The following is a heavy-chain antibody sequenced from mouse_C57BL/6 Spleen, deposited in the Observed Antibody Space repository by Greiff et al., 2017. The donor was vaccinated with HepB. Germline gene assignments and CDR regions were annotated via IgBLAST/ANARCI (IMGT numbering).Heavy chain of an antibody. Sequence: VQLQQSGPELVKPGASVKISCKASGYAFSSSWMNWVKQRPGKGLEWIGRIYPGDGDTNYNVKFKGKATLTADKSSSTAYMQLSSLTSEDSAVYFCASTVVATGFDVWGTGTTVTVSS. CDR2: IYPGDGDT. J-gene: IGHJ1*03. CDR3: ASTVVATGFDV. CDR1: GYAFSSSW. V-gene: IGHV1-82*01. D-gene: IGHD1-1*01.